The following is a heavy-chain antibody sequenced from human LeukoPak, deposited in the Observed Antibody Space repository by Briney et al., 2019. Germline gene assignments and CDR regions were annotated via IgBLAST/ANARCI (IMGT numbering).Heavy chain of an antibody. CDR2: INTDGSST. CDR1: GFTFSSYW. J-gene: IGHJ4*02. V-gene: IGHV3-74*01. Sequence: GGSLRLSCAASGFTFSSYWMHWVRQAPGKGLGWVSRINTDGSSTSYADSVKGRFTISRDNAKNTLYLQINSQRAEEDAVSYCTRVRGYSYGPVDYWGQGTLVTVSS. D-gene: IGHD5-18*01. CDR3: TRVRGYSYGPVDY.